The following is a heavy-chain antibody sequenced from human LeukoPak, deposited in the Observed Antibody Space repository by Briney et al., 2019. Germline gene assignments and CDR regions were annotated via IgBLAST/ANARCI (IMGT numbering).Heavy chain of an antibody. V-gene: IGHV4-31*11. CDR2: IYYSGST. Sequence: PSETLSLTCAVYGGSFSGYYWSWIRQHPGKGLEWIGYIYYSGSTYYNPSLKSRVTISVDTSKNQFSLKLSSVTAADTAVYYCARGGSYGNHDYWGQGTLVTVSS. CDR3: ARGGSYGNHDY. CDR1: GGSFSGYY. D-gene: IGHD5-18*01. J-gene: IGHJ4*02.